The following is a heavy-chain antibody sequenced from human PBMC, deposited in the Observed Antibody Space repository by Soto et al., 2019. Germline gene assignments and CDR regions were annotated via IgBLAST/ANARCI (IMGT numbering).Heavy chain of an antibody. CDR3: AKDKGRTAIDY. CDR1: GLTFSAAG. CDR2: IANDGRSE. V-gene: IGHV3-30*18. Sequence: ESGGGVVQPGRSLRLSCAASGLTFSAAGMHWVRQAPGKGLEWVAFIANDGRSESYADSVKGRFTISRDNSRNRLYLQMNGLRAEDTAVYYCAKDKGRTAIDYWGQGTLVSVSS. J-gene: IGHJ4*02.